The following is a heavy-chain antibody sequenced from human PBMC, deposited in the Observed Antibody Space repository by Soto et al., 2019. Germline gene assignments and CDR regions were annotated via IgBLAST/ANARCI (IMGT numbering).Heavy chain of an antibody. V-gene: IGHV4-59*02. CDR1: GGSVSGYY. D-gene: IGHD2-2*02. CDR2: IFYAGNT. J-gene: IGHJ6*02. CDR3: TRHAIIPKLQYGMDV. Sequence: LSLTCTVSGGSVSGYYWSWIRQSPGKGLEWLGYIFYAGNTLYNPSVQSRVTISVDTSKNQFSLKLRSVTAADTAVYYCTRHAIIPKLQYGMDVWGQGTTVTVSS.